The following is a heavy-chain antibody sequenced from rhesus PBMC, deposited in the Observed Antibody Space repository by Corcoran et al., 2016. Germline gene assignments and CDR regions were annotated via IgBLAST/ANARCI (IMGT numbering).Heavy chain of an antibody. J-gene: IGHJ5-1*01. CDR3: ARLPTRRFDV. V-gene: IGHV2-95*01. D-gene: IGHD3S6*01. CDR2: ICWSDTK. CDR1: GSSINTAETG. Sequence: QVTLKESGPALVKPTQTLTLTCTFPGSSINTAETGVGWIRQPPRKALEWLASICWSDTKYYSTSLKSRLTISKDPSKNLVILTMTNMDPVDTATYYCARLPTRRFDVWGPGVLVTVSS.